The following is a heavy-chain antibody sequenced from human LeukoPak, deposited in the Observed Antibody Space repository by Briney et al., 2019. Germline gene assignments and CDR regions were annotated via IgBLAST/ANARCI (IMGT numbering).Heavy chain of an antibody. CDR3: ATNSGWYEDY. J-gene: IGHJ4*02. CDR2: ISYDGSNK. Sequence: GGSLRLSCAASGFTFSSYAMSWVRQAPGKGLEWVAVISYDGSNKYYADPVKGRFTIPRDNSKNTLFLQMNSLRAEDTAVYYCATNSGWYEDYWGQGTLVTVSS. V-gene: IGHV3-30*04. CDR1: GFTFSSYA. D-gene: IGHD6-19*01.